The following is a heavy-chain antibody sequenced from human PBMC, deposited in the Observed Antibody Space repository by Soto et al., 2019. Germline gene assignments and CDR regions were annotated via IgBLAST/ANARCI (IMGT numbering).Heavy chain of an antibody. D-gene: IGHD5-12*01. Sequence: GASVKVSCKASGYTFTSYAMHWVRQALGQRLEWMGWINAGNGNTKYSQKFQGRVTITRDTSASTAYMELSSLRSEDTAVYYCARAVGVATVSFDYWGQGTLVTVSS. V-gene: IGHV1-3*01. CDR1: GYTFTSYA. CDR2: INAGNGNT. J-gene: IGHJ4*02. CDR3: ARAVGVATVSFDY.